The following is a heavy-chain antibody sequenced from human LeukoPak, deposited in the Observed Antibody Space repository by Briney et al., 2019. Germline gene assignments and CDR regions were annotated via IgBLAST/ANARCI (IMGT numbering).Heavy chain of an antibody. J-gene: IGHJ6*02. D-gene: IGHD3-10*01. CDR3: AKAQGSGSHYGMDV. CDR2: ISGSGGST. Sequence: GGSLRLSCAASGFTFSSYAMSWVRQAPGKGLEWVSAISGSGGSTYYADFVKGRFTISRDNSKNTLYLQMNSLRAEDTAVYYCAKAQGSGSHYGMDVWGQGTTVTVSS. V-gene: IGHV3-23*01. CDR1: GFTFSSYA.